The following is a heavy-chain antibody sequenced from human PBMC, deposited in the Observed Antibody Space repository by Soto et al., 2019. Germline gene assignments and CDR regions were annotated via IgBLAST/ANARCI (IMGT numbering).Heavy chain of an antibody. Sequence: GESLKISCKGSGYSFTSYWIGWVRQMPGKGLEWMGIIYPGDSDTRYSPSFQGQVTISADKSISTAYLQWSSLKASDTAMYYCARHHSSSAYGMDVWGQGTTVTVSS. V-gene: IGHV5-51*01. CDR2: IYPGDSDT. CDR3: ARHHSSSAYGMDV. D-gene: IGHD6-13*01. J-gene: IGHJ6*02. CDR1: GYSFTSYW.